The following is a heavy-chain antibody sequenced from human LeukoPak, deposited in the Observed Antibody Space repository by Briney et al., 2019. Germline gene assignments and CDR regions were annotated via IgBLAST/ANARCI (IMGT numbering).Heavy chain of an antibody. V-gene: IGHV1-8*03. J-gene: IGHJ4*02. Sequence: ASVKVSCKASGYTFTTYDINWVRQAAGQGRDWMGWRNPNSGNTGYAQKFQGRLTITRNASISTAYMELSSLRSDDTAVYYCARTKPDNSEIYNWGQGTLVTVSS. CDR3: ARTKPDNSEIYN. D-gene: IGHD3-22*01. CDR2: RNPNSGNT. CDR1: GYTFTTYD.